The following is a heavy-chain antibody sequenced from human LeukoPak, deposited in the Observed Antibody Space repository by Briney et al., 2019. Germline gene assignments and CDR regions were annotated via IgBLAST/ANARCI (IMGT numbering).Heavy chain of an antibody. J-gene: IGHJ3*02. V-gene: IGHV3-21*01. CDR3: ARDRAVGAFDI. CDR1: GFTFSPYN. Sequence: GGSLRLSCAASGFTFSPYNMNWVRQAPGKGLEWVSSISSSNSQIYYADSVKGRFTISRDNAKSSLYLQMNSLRAEDTAMSYCARDRAVGAFDIWGQGTMVTVSS. CDR2: ISSSNSQI.